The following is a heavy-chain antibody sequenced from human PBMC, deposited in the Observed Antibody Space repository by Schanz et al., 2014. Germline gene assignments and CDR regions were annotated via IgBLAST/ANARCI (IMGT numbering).Heavy chain of an antibody. Sequence: EVQLLESGGGLVQPGGSLRLSCAASGFTFSSYALGWVRQAPGKGLEWVSLVSASGGGPFYADSVKGRFTISRDNSRNTVYLQMSSLRAEDTAVYYCVKDDRGDVVVVAANYWGQGAQXIVSS. D-gene: IGHD2-15*01. CDR2: VSASGGGP. CDR3: VKDDRGDVVVVAANY. CDR1: GFTFSSYA. V-gene: IGHV3-23*01. J-gene: IGHJ4*02.